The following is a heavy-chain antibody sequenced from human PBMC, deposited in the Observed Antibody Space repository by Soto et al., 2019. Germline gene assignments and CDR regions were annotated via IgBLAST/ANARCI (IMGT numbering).Heavy chain of an antibody. J-gene: IGHJ6*02. D-gene: IGHD2-8*02. CDR1: GFTFNSYG. CDR3: ARTRTAWSDFHYYSLDV. CDR2: ISYESTKT. V-gene: IGHV3-30*03. Sequence: QVQLVESGGGVVQPGRSLRLSCAASGFTFNSYGMHWVRQGPGNGLEWVAFISYESTKTYYADSVKGRFTISRDNSNSALYVQMNSLTGEDTAVYYCARTRTAWSDFHYYSLDVLGQGPTVTVSS.